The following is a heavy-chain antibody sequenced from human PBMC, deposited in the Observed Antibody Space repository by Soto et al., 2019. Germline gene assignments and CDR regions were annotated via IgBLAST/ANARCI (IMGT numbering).Heavy chain of an antibody. V-gene: IGHV4-30-2*01. CDR3: ARDRRSYYSDGSGLDF. CDR2: TYHTGTA. J-gene: IGHJ4*02. Sequence: ASVTLYITCAVSGGNIISGGDSWTWIQKPPGKGLEWVGHTYHTGTAYYSPSLKSRVTISVDTSKNQFSLKLTSATAADTAVYYCARDRRSYYSDGSGLDFWGQGTLVTVSS. CDR1: GGNIISGGDS. D-gene: IGHD3-22*01.